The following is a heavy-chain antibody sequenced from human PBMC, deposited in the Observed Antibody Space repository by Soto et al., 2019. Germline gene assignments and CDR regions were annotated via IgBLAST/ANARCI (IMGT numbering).Heavy chain of an antibody. J-gene: IGHJ6*02. Sequence: ASVKVSCKASGYTFTSYGISWVRQAPGQGLEWMGIINPNNGNTSYAQKFQGRVTMTRDTSTSTVYMELSSLRSEDTAVYYCARDGVDTAMEGYYGMDVWGQGTTVTVSS. V-gene: IGHV1-18*01. CDR1: GYTFTSYG. CDR2: INPNNGNT. D-gene: IGHD5-18*01. CDR3: ARDGVDTAMEGYYGMDV.